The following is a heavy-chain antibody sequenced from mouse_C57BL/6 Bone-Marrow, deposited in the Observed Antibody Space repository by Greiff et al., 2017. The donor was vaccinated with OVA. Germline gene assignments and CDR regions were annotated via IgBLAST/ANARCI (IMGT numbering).Heavy chain of an antibody. CDR2: ISYDGSN. CDR3: ARDLTTVVATRGAY. Sequence: EVKLQESGPGLVKPSQSLSLTCSVTGYSITSGYYWNWIRQFPGNKLEWMGYISYDGSNNYNPSLKNRISITRDTSKNQFFLTLNSVTTEDTATYYCARDLTTVVATRGAYWGQGTLVTVSA. V-gene: IGHV3-6*01. J-gene: IGHJ3*01. D-gene: IGHD1-1*01. CDR1: GYSITSGYY.